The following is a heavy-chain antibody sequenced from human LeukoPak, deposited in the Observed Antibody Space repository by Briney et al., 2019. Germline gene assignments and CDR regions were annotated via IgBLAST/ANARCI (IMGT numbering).Heavy chain of an antibody. V-gene: IGHV1-69*01. CDR2: IIPIFGTA. J-gene: IGHJ4*02. CDR3: ARDCSSTSCYGGGYDY. Sequence: GASVKVSCTASGGTFSSYAISWVRQAPGQGLEWMGGIIPIFGTANYAQKFQGRVTITADESTSTAYMELSSLRSEDTAVYYCARDCSSTSCYGGGYDYWGQGTLVTVSS. D-gene: IGHD2-2*01. CDR1: GGTFSSYA.